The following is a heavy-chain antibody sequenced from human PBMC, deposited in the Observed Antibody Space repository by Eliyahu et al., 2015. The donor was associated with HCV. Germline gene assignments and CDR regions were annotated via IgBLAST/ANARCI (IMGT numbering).Heavy chain of an antibody. CDR1: GXSVSSGXYY. CDR2: IYYSGST. D-gene: IGHD6-13*01. V-gene: IGHV4-61*01. CDR3: ATVRIAQAFDI. J-gene: IGHJ3*02. Sequence: QVQLQESGPGLVKPSETLSLTCTXSGXSVSSGXYYWSWIRQPPGKGPEWIGDIYYSGSTNYNPSLKSRVTISVDTSKNQFSLRLSSVTAADTAVYYCATVRIAQAFDIWGQGTMVTVSS.